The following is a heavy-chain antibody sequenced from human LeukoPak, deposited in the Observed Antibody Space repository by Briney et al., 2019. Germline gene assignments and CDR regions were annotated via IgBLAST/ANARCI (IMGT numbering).Heavy chain of an antibody. Sequence: PGGSLRLSCAASGFTFSSYCMHWVRQAPGKGLEWVSAISGSGGSTYYADSVKGRFTISRDISKNTLYLQMNSLRAEDTAVYYCAKVLNSYYYDSSGSHWGQGTLVTVSS. V-gene: IGHV3-23*01. CDR3: AKVLNSYYYDSSGSH. CDR1: GFTFSSYC. CDR2: ISGSGGST. D-gene: IGHD3-22*01. J-gene: IGHJ4*02.